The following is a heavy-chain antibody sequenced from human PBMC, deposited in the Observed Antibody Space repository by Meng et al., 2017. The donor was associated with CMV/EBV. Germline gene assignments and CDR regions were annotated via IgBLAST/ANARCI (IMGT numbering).Heavy chain of an antibody. CDR1: GGSFSGYY. D-gene: IGHD3-3*01. J-gene: IGHJ5*02. Sequence: LRLSCAVYGGSFSGYYWSWIRQPPGKGLEWIGEINHSGSTNYNPSLKSRVTISVDTSKNQFSLKLSSVTAADTAVYYCARGGPITIFGVAINWLDPGGQGT. CDR2: INHSGST. CDR3: ARGGPITIFGVAINWLDP. V-gene: IGHV4-34*01.